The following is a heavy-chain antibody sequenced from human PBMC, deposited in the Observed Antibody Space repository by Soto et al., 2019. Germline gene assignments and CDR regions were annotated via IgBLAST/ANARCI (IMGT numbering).Heavy chain of an antibody. V-gene: IGHV4-4*02. D-gene: IGHD2-2*01. CDR1: GDSITGRNW. CDR3: SRVRPPSSTRPAAVLYYFYY. J-gene: IGHJ4*02. CDR2: VYHSGFV. Sequence: QVQLHESGPGLVKLSGTLSLTCAVSGDSITGRNWWTRVRQPPGKGLEWLGEVYHSGFVSYNPSLKRRVTISVDQSKIHFALTLASVTAADTAMYYCSRVRPPSSTRPAAVLYYFYYWGQRTLVTVSS.